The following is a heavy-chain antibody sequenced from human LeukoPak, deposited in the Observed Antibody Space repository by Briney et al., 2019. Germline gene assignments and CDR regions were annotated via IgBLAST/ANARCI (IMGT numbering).Heavy chain of an antibody. V-gene: IGHV4-4*07. J-gene: IGHJ4*02. D-gene: IGHD2-21*01. CDR1: GASIISHH. CDR3: ARNPSLHIVVVNAIDY. CDR2: ISSSGGT. Sequence: SETLSLTCSFTGASIISHHWNWIRPPAWKGLEWIGRISSSGGTNSNPSLKSRLTMSVDTSKKQLSLKLKSVTAADTAVYYCARNPSLHIVVVNAIDYWGLVTLVTVSS.